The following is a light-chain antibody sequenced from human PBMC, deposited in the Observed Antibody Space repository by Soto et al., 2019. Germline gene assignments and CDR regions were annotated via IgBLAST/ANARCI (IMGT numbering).Light chain of an antibody. CDR2: AAS. CDR1: QSISSY. CDR3: QQKDS. J-gene: IGKJ3*01. V-gene: IGKV1-39*01. Sequence: DIQMTQSPSSLSASVGDRVTITCRASQSISSYLNWYQQKPGKATKLLIYAASSLQSGVPSRFRGSGSGTDVALSLSSLQPEYFATYYCQQKDSFGPGRKVDIK.